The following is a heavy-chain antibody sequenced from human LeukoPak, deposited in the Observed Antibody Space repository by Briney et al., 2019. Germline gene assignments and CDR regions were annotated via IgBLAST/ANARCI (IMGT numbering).Heavy chain of an antibody. CDR1: GGSIGGYS. D-gene: IGHD5-12*01. V-gene: IGHV4-59*01. Sequence: SETLSLTCSVSGGSIGGYSWTWVRQPPGKRLEYIGYISYTGITYYNPSLMSRVTISVDTSKNQFSLKLSSVTAADTAVYYCARARWLRFNLDYWGQGTLVTVSS. J-gene: IGHJ4*02. CDR2: ISYTGIT. CDR3: ARARWLRFNLDY.